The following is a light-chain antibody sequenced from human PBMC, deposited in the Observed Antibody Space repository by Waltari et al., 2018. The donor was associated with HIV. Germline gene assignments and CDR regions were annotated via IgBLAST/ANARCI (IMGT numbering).Light chain of an antibody. CDR1: NSNIGSTY. CDR2: RNN. J-gene: IGLJ3*02. CDR3: AAWDDSLSGRV. Sequence: QSVLTQPPSASGTPGQRVTISCSGSNSNIGSTYVYWYQQLPGTTPQILIYRNNQRPAVCPERVSGSRSGSSASLASSGLRSEDEADYYCAAWDDSLSGRVFGGGTKVTVL. V-gene: IGLV1-47*01.